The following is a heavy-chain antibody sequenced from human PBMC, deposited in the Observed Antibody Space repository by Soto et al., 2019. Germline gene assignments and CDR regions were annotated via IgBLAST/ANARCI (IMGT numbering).Heavy chain of an antibody. CDR2: ISGSGDGT. CDR1: GFTFSGFA. J-gene: IGHJ5*02. D-gene: IGHD2-2*03. CDR3: SKASWGGNCNSSICHVWFDP. V-gene: IGHV3-23*01. Sequence: PGGSLRLSCAASGFTFSGFAIAWVRQAPGKGQERVSNISGSGDGTYYADTRKGRFSISRDNSKNTAYLQMNSLRADDTALYYCSKASWGGNCNSSICHVWFDPWGQGTLVTVSS.